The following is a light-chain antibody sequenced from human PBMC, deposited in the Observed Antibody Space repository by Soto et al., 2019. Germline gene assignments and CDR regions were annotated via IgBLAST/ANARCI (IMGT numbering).Light chain of an antibody. CDR2: EVS. Sequence: QSVLTQPASVSGSPGQSITISCTGTSSDVGGHNYVSWYQHYPGKAPKLMIYEVSYRPSGVSNRFSGSKSGNTASLTISGLQAEDEADYYCSSYTSTNTKVVFGGGTKLTVL. J-gene: IGLJ2*01. CDR1: SSDVGGHNY. CDR3: SSYTSTNTKVV. V-gene: IGLV2-14*01.